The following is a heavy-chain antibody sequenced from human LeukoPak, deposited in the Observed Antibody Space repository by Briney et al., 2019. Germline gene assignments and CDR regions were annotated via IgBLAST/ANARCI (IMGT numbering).Heavy chain of an antibody. CDR1: GFTFSRYG. D-gene: IGHD5-12*01. CDR2: IRYDGSNK. CDR3: AKGCGYEAQYYYYYMDV. V-gene: IGHV3-30*02. Sequence: PGGSLRLSCAASGFTFSRYGMHWVRQAPGKGLEWVAFIRYDGSNKYYADSVKGRFTISRDNSKNTLYLHVNSLRPEDTAVYYCAKGCGYEAQYYYYYMDVWGKGTTVTISS. J-gene: IGHJ6*03.